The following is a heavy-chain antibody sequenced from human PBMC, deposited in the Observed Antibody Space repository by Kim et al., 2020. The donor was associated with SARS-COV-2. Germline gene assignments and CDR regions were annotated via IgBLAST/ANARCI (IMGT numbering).Heavy chain of an antibody. D-gene: IGHD2-2*01. CDR3: ARVRGIDCSSTSCYEQDAFDI. Sequence: GGSLRLSCAASGFTFSDYYMSWIRQAPGKGLEWVSYISSSGSTIYYADSVKGRFTISRDNAKNSLYLQMNSLRAEDTAVYYCARVRGIDCSSTSCYEQDAFDIWGQGTMVTVSS. CDR2: ISSSGSTI. CDR1: GFTFSDYY. V-gene: IGHV3-11*04. J-gene: IGHJ3*02.